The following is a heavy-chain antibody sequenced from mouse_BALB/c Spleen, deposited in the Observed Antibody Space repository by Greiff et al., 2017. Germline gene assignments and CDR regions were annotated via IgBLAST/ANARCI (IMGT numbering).Heavy chain of an antibody. V-gene: IGHV1S81*02. CDR2: INPSNGGT. J-gene: IGHJ2*01. CDR3: TRANWAYFDY. D-gene: IGHD4-1*01. Sequence: QVHVKQSGAELVKPGASVKLSCKASGYTFTSYYMYWVKQRPGQGLEWIGEINPSNGGTNFNEKFKSKATLTVDKSSSTAYMQLSSLTSEDSAVYYCTRANWAYFDYWGQGTTLTVSS. CDR1: GYTFTSYY.